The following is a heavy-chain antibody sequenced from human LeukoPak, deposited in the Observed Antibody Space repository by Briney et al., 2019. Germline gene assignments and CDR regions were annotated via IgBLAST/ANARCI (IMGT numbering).Heavy chain of an antibody. CDR3: ARKGIAAAGIPIPFDI. CDR2: MNPNSGNT. CDR1: GYSFTNYD. Sequence: ASVKVSCKASGYSFTNYDINWVRQATGQGLEWMGWMNPNSGNTGLAQKFQGRVTMTRNTSIITAHMELSSLTSEDTAVYYCARKGIAAAGIPIPFDIWGQGTMVTVSS. J-gene: IGHJ3*02. D-gene: IGHD6-13*01. V-gene: IGHV1-8*01.